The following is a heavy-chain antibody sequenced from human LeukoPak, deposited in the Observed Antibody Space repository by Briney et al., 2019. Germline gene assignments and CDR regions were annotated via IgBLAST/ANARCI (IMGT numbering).Heavy chain of an antibody. CDR2: MNPNSGNT. Sequence: ASVKVSCKASGYTFTSYDINWVRQATGQGLEWMGWMNPNSGNTGYAQKFQGRVTITRNTSISTAYMELSSLRSEDTAVYYCARSSWYRQPTGNYYYYYMDVWGKGTTVTVSS. D-gene: IGHD1-1*01. CDR3: ARSSWYRQPTGNYYYYYMDV. J-gene: IGHJ6*03. CDR1: GYTFTSYD. V-gene: IGHV1-8*03.